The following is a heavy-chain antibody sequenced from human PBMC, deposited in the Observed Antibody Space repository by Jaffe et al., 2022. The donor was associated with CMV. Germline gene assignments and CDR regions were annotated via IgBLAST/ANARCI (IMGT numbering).Heavy chain of an antibody. CDR3: ARGAAAGTPGF. V-gene: IGHV3-33*01. J-gene: IGHJ4*02. Sequence: QVQLVESGGGVVQPGRSLRLSCAASGFTFSSYGMHWVRQAPGKGLEWVAVIWYDGSNKYYADSVKGRFTISRDNSKNTLYLQMNSLRAEDTAVYYCARGAAAGTPGFWGQGTLVTVSS. D-gene: IGHD6-13*01. CDR1: GFTFSSYG. CDR2: IWYDGSNK.